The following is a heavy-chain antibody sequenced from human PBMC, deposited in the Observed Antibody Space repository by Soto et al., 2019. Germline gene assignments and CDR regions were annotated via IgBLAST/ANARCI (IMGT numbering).Heavy chain of an antibody. CDR1: SYSVATGGGYY. CDR2: VHSSGTT. CDR3: ARDRGFCSKGVCYYYYGVDV. D-gene: IGHD2-8*01. J-gene: IGHJ6*02. V-gene: IGHV4-31*03. Sequence: SETLSLTCSVSSYSVATGGGYYWSWIRQHPGRGLEWIGHVHSSGTTYYNPSLRSRAIISADTPKNQFSLNLPSVTAADTAVYYCARDRGFCSKGVCYYYYGVDVWGQGTTVTVSS.